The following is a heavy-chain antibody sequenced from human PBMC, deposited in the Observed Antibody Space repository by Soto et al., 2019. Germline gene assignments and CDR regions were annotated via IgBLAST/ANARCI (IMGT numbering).Heavy chain of an antibody. CDR2: IYYSGST. CDR3: ARVHSSGWTNFDY. V-gene: IGHV4-59*01. J-gene: IGHJ4*02. CDR1: GGSISSYY. Sequence: SETLSLTCTVSGGSISSYYWSWIRQPPGKGLEWIGYIYYSGSTNYNPSLKSQVTISVDTSKNQFSLKLSSVTAADTAVYYCARVHSSGWTNFDYWGQGTRVTVSS. D-gene: IGHD6-19*01.